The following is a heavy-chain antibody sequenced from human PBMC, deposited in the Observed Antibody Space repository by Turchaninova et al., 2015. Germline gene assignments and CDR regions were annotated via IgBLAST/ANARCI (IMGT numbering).Heavy chain of an antibody. Sequence: EVQLVESGGGLIQPGGSLRLSCAASALIVSNYDMSWVRKDPGKGQGWVSVMYTGGGTYHADSVECLFTISRNNSTNTLYLHMNSRRAEDTAVYYCARVGVYPLGAFDSWGQGTMVTVSS. CDR1: ALIVSNYD. D-gene: IGHD2-8*01. CDR2: MYTGGGT. CDR3: ARVGVYPLGAFDS. J-gene: IGHJ3*02. V-gene: IGHV3-53*01.